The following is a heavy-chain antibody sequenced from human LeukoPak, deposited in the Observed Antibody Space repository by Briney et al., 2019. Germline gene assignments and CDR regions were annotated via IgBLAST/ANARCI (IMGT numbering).Heavy chain of an antibody. J-gene: IGHJ4*02. Sequence: SVKVSCKASGGTFSSYATSWVRQAPGQGLEWMGGIIPIFGTANYAQKFQGRVTITADKSTSTAYMELSSLRSEDTAVYYCARGYCSGGSCYGGDYWGQGTLVTVSS. CDR3: ARGYCSGGSCYGGDY. CDR1: GGTFSSYA. D-gene: IGHD2-15*01. CDR2: IIPIFGTA. V-gene: IGHV1-69*06.